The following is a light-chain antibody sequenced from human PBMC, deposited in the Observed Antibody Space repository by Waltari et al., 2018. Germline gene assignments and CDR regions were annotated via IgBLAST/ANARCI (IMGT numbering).Light chain of an antibody. CDR3: HSRETFSTRL. CDR2: GPD. J-gene: IGLJ2*01. V-gene: IGLV3-19*01. Sequence: SSDLTQDPSLSVALGQTVRITCRGNSLRRYYASWYQQRPGQAPILVLYGPDNRPSGIPDRCSGSTSGNTASLTSTGAQAEDEAYYYCHSRETFSTRLFGGGTRLTV. CDR1: SLRRYY.